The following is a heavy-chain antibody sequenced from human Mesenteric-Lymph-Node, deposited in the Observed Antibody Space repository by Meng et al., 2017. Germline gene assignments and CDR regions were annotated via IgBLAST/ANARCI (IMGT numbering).Heavy chain of an antibody. CDR2: IYHSGST. CDR3: ASAYCGGDRNFDY. Sequence: SETLSLTCTVSGYSISSGYYWGWIRQPPGKGLEWIGSIYHSGSTYYNPSLKSRVTISVDTSKNQFSLKLSSVTAADTAVYYCASAYCGGDRNFDYWGQGTLVTVSS. J-gene: IGHJ4*02. V-gene: IGHV4-38-2*02. CDR1: GYSISSGYY. D-gene: IGHD2-21*02.